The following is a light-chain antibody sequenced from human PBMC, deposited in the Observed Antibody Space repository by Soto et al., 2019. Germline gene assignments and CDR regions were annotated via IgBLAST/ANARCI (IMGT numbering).Light chain of an antibody. Sequence: EIVLTQSPGTLSLSPGERTTLSCRASRSVSSNCLAWYQQKHGHAPRLLIYGAYRRDTGIPDRFSGSGSGTDFILTSSRLEPEDSTVYYCQQYGSSPVTFGQGPKVEIK. CDR1: RSVSSNC. J-gene: IGKJ1*01. CDR2: GAY. V-gene: IGKV3-20*01. CDR3: QQYGSSPVT.